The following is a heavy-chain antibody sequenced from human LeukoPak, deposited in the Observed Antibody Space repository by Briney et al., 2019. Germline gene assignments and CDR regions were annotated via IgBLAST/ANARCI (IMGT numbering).Heavy chain of an antibody. D-gene: IGHD5-18*01. J-gene: IGHJ6*02. CDR1: GYTFTGYY. CDR2: INPNSGGT. V-gene: IGHV1-2*02. CDR3: ARVGYSYGMDV. Sequence: GASVKVSCKASGYTFTGYYMHWVRQAPGQGLEWMGWINPNSGGTNHAQKFQGRVTMTRNTSISTAYMELSRLRSDDTAVHYCARVGYSYGMDVWGQGTTVTVSS.